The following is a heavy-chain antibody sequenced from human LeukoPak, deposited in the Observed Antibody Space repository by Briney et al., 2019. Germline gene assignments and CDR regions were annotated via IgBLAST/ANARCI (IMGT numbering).Heavy chain of an antibody. V-gene: IGHV4-59*12. D-gene: IGHD6-13*01. J-gene: IGHJ4*02. CDR2: IYYSGST. CDR1: GGSISSYY. Sequence: SETLSLTCTVSGGSISSYYWSWIRQPPGKGLEWIGYIYYSGSTNYNPSLKSRVTISVDTSKNQFSLKLRSVTAADTAVCYCAREGRIAAADYWGQGTLVTVSA. CDR3: AREGRIAAADY.